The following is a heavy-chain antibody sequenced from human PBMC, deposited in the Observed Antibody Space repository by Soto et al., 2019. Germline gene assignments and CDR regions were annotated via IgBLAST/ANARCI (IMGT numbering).Heavy chain of an antibody. CDR1: GGSISSGGYY. J-gene: IGHJ3*02. CDR2: IYYSGST. CDR3: ARDADYYDTALRDAFDI. Sequence: QVQLQESGPGLVKPSQTLSLTCTVSGGSISSGGYYWSWIRQHPGKGLEWIGYIYYSGSTYYNPSLKSRVTISVDTCKNQFSLKLSSVTAADTAVYYCARDADYYDTALRDAFDIWGQGTMVTVSS. V-gene: IGHV4-31*03. D-gene: IGHD3-22*01.